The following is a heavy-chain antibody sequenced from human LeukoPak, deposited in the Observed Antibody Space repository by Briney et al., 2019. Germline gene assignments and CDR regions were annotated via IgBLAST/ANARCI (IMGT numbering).Heavy chain of an antibody. Sequence: SETLSLTCAVSGYSISSGYYWGWIRQPPGKGLEWIGSIYHSGSTYYNPSLKSRVTISVDTSKNQFSLKLSSVTAADTAVYYCARGSWSFDYWGQGTLVTVSS. V-gene: IGHV4-38-2*01. CDR1: GYSISSGYY. D-gene: IGHD6-13*01. CDR3: ARGSWSFDY. J-gene: IGHJ4*02. CDR2: IYHSGST.